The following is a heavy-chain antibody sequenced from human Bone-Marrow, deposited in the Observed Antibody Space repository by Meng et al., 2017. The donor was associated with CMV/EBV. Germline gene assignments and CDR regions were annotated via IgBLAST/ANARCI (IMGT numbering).Heavy chain of an antibody. CDR3: ARDGDYYDSSGPFFGYYFDY. D-gene: IGHD3-22*01. CDR1: GFTFSSYA. CDR2: ISYDGSNK. Sequence: GGSLRLSCAASGFTFSSYAMHWVRQAPGKGLEWVAVISYDGSNKYYADSVKGRFTISRDNSKNTLYLQMNSLRAEDTAVYYCARDGDYYDSSGPFFGYYFDYWGQRTLVTVSS. V-gene: IGHV3-30-3*01. J-gene: IGHJ4*02.